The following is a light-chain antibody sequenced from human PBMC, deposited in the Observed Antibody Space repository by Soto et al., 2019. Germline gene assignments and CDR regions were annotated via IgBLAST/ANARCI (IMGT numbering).Light chain of an antibody. CDR2: GAS. Sequence: VMTQSPATLSVSPRERATRCCRASQSVSSNLAWYQQKPGQAPRLLIYGASTRATGIPARFSGSGSGTEFTLTISSLQSEDFAVYYCQQYGSSPPLTFAGRAKVDI. J-gene: IGKJ4*01. CDR1: QSVSSN. CDR3: QQYGSSPPLT. V-gene: IGKV3-15*01.